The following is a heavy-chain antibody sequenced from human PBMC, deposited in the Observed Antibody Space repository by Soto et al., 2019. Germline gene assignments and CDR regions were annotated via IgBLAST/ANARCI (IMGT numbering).Heavy chain of an antibody. D-gene: IGHD6-13*01. Sequence: QVQLQESGPGLVKPSQTLSLTCSVSGGSISSSGYYWSWIRQYPGKGLEWIGYIDYSGRTYYKPYLKSRVTISIDTSKNQFSLKLNSLTAADTAVYYCASDYSGIDFDYWGQGTLVTVSS. CDR3: ASDYSGIDFDY. J-gene: IGHJ4*02. V-gene: IGHV4-31*03. CDR2: IDYSGRT. CDR1: GGSISSSGYY.